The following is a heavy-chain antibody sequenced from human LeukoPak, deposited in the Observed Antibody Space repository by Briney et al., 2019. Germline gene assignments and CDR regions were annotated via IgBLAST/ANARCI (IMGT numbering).Heavy chain of an antibody. D-gene: IGHD3-16*01. Sequence: SQTLSLTCTVSGGSISSGSYYWSWIRQPAGKGLEWIGRIYTSGSTNYNPSLKSRVTISVDTSKNQFSLKLSSVTAADTAVYYCARGIQWGSTFDYWGQGTLVTVSS. J-gene: IGHJ4*02. V-gene: IGHV4-61*02. CDR1: GGSISSGSYY. CDR2: IYTSGST. CDR3: ARGIQWGSTFDY.